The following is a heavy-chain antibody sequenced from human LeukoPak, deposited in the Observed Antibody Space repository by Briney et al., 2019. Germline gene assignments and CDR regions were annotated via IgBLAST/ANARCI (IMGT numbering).Heavy chain of an antibody. CDR3: GSSSSIAAAGTIRRRERRRAFDY. V-gene: IGHV4-34*01. CDR2: INHSGST. Sequence: SETLSLTCAVYGGSFSGYYWSWIRQPPGKGLEWIGEINHSGSTNYNPSLKSRVTISVDTSKNQFSLKLSSVTAADTAVYYCGSSSSIAAAGTIRRRERRRAFDYWGQGTLVTVSS. CDR1: GGSFSGYY. D-gene: IGHD6-13*01. J-gene: IGHJ4*02.